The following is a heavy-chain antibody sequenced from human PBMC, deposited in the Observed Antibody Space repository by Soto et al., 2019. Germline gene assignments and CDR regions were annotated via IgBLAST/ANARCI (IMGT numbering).Heavy chain of an antibody. D-gene: IGHD2-2*02. V-gene: IGHV1-2*02. CDR2: INPNSGGT. CDR1: GYTFSGYY. J-gene: IGHJ6*01. CDR3: ARSRTERYCTITDCYTRPLYGMDV. Sequence: ASVKVSCKSSGYTFSGYYIHWLRQAPGQGLEWMGWINPNSGGTNYAQKFQGRVTVTRDTPTSTAYMELSRLTSDDTAVYYCARSRTERYCTITDCYTRPLYGMDVWGQRTTSTLSS.